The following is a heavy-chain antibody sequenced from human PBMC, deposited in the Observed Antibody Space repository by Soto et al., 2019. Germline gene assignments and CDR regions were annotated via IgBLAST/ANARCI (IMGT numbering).Heavy chain of an antibody. CDR1: GVILSRYA. J-gene: IGHJ4*02. CDR2: ISGSGGST. V-gene: IGHV3-23*01. D-gene: IGHD3-22*01. Sequence: AGGALRLPWGGSGVILSRYALSGGRQAPGKGLEWVSAISGSGGSTYYADSVKGRFTISRDNSKNTLYLQMNSLRAEDTAVYYCAKDLVVIAVDGDRHAYRGQRTPDTGSS. CDR3: AKDLVVIAVDGDRHAY.